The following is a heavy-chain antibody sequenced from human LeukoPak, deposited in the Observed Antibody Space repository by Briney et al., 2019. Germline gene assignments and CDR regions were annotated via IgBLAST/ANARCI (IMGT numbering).Heavy chain of an antibody. J-gene: IGHJ5*02. V-gene: IGHV1-18*01. CDR1: GYTFTSYG. D-gene: IGHD2-15*01. CDR2: ISAYNGNT. Sequence: ASVKVSCKASGYTFTSYGISWVRQAPGQGLEWMGWISAYNGNTNYAQKLQGRVTMTTDMSTSTVYMQLRSLRSEDTAVYYCARGAPGYCSGGSCYSGVSNWFDPWGQGTLVIVSS. CDR3: ARGAPGYCSGGSCYSGVSNWFDP.